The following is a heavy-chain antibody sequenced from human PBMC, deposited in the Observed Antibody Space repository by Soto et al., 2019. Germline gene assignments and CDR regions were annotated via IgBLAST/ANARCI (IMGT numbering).Heavy chain of an antibody. J-gene: IGHJ4*02. V-gene: IGHV3-15*01. CDR2: IKSITDGVTT. D-gene: IGHD5-18*01. CDR3: STGRSTYGLDS. CDR1: AFSFTNAL. Sequence: GGSLRLSCVASAFSFTNALMSWVRQSPGKGLEWVCRIKSITDGVTTDYAAPVKGRFTISRDDSNNTLYLQMNSLKTEDTAVYYCSTGRSTYGLDSWGQGSLVTVSS.